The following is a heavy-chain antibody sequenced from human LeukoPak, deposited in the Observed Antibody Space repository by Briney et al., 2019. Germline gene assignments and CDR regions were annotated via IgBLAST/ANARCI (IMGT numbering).Heavy chain of an antibody. CDR3: ARVSIAAAGTISGYYYYMDV. V-gene: IGHV1-2*06. CDR1: GYTFTCYY. Sequence: GASVNVSCNASGYTFTCYYMHWVRQAPGQGLEWMGLINPNSGGTNYAQKFQGRVTMTRDTSISTAYMELSRLRSDDTAVYYCARVSIAAAGTISGYYYYMDVGGKGTTVTVSS. CDR2: INPNSGGT. J-gene: IGHJ6*03. D-gene: IGHD6-13*01.